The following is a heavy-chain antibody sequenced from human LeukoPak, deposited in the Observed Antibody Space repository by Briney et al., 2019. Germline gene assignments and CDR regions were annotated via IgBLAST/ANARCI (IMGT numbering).Heavy chain of an antibody. CDR2: ISSSSSTI. V-gene: IGHV3-11*04. J-gene: IGHJ4*02. CDR3: AKMDSSGYFLFDY. D-gene: IGHD3-22*01. CDR1: GFTFSDYY. Sequence: GGSLRLSCAASGFTFSDYYMSWIRQAPGKGLEWVSYISSSSSTIYNADSVKGRFTISRDNSKNTLYLQMNSLRAEDTAVYYCAKMDSSGYFLFDYWGQGTLVTVSS.